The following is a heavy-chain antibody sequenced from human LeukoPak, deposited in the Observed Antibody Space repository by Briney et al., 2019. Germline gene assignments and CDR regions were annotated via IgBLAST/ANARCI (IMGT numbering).Heavy chain of an antibody. J-gene: IGHJ4*02. V-gene: IGHV1-18*04. CDR3: ARIDGYNYIDY. Sequence: GASVKVSCKASGYTFTGYYMHWVRQAPGQGLEWMGWISAYNGSTNYAQKLQGRVTMTTDTSTSTAYMELRSLRSDDTAVYYCARIDGYNYIDYWGQGTLVTVSS. D-gene: IGHD5-24*01. CDR2: ISAYNGST. CDR1: GYTFTGYY.